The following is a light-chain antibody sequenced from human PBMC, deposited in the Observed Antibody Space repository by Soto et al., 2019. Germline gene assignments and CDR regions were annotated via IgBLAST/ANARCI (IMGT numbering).Light chain of an antibody. Sequence: QSVLTQPAAVSGSPGQSITISCTGSSGDVGGYKYVSWYQQHPGKAPKLMIYEVSNRPSGVSDRFSGSKSGNTASLTISGLQAEDEADYYCSSYTSTTTVLFGGGTKVTVL. V-gene: IGLV2-14*01. CDR3: SSYTSTTTVL. CDR1: SGDVGGYKY. J-gene: IGLJ2*01. CDR2: EVS.